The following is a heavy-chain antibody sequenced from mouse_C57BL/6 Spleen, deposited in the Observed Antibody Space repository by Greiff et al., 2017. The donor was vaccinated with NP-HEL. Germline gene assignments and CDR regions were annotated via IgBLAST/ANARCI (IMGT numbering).Heavy chain of an antibody. V-gene: IGHV1-64*01. CDR3: ARSPYGNSWFAY. CDR2: IHPNSGST. J-gene: IGHJ3*01. D-gene: IGHD2-1*01. CDR1: GYTFTSYW. Sequence: VQLQQPGAELVKPGASVKLSCKASGYTFTSYWMHWVKQRPGQGLEWIGMIHPNSGSTNYNEKFKSKATLTVDKSSSTAYMQLSSLTSEDSAVYYCARSPYGNSWFAYWGQGTLVTVSA.